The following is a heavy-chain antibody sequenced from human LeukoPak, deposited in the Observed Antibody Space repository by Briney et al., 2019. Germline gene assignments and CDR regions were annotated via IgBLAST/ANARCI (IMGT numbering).Heavy chain of an antibody. V-gene: IGHV1-24*01. D-gene: IGHD2-2*01. CDR2: LDPEDGET. J-gene: IGHJ4*02. CDR1: GYTLTELS. Sequence: EASVKASCKVSGYTLTELSMHWVRQAPGKGLEWMGGLDPEDGETIYAQKFQGRVTMTEDTSTDTAYMELSSLRSEDTAVYYCATGGGSDIVVVPAATGFDYWGQGTLVTVSS. CDR3: ATGGGSDIVVVPAATGFDY.